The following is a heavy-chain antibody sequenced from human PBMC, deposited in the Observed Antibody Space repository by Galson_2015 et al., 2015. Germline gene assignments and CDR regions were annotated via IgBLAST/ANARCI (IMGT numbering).Heavy chain of an antibody. V-gene: IGHV3-7*03. D-gene: IGHD3-9*01. CDR3: ARASDILTGYYYYGMDA. CDR2: IKQDGSEK. CDR1: GFTFSSYW. J-gene: IGHJ6*02. Sequence: SLRLSCAASGFTFSSYWMSWVRQAPGKGLEWVANIKQDGSEKYYVDSVKGRFTISRDNAKNSLYLQMNSLRAEDTAVYYCARASDILTGYYYYGMDAWGQGTTVTVSS.